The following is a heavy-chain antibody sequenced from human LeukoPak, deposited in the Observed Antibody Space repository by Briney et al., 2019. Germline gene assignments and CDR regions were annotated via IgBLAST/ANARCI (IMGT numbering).Heavy chain of an antibody. J-gene: IGHJ4*02. D-gene: IGHD3-9*01. Sequence: ASVKVSCKASGYIFTSYAIQWVRQAPGQRLEWMGWINAGNGNTRYSEKFQDKITITSDKSATTVYMELSSLTSEDPAVYYCARDKVLTGYRQLFDYWGQGTLVTVSS. V-gene: IGHV1-3*01. CDR1: GYIFTSYA. CDR2: INAGNGNT. CDR3: ARDKVLTGYRQLFDY.